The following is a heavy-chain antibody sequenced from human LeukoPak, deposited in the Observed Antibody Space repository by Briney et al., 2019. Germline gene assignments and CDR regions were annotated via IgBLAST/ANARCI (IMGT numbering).Heavy chain of an antibody. CDR1: GGSFSSSS. CDR3: ARDLPNDYVWGSYRYTGNLVA. CDR2: ISSSSSYI. J-gene: IGHJ5*02. D-gene: IGHD3-16*02. V-gene: IGHV3-21*01. Sequence: ETLSLTCTVSGGSFSSSSYYWGWIRQPPGKGLEWVSSISSSSSYIYYADSVKGRFTISRDNAKNSLYLQMNSLRAKDTAVYYCARDLPNDYVWGSYRYTGNLVAWGQGTLVTVSS.